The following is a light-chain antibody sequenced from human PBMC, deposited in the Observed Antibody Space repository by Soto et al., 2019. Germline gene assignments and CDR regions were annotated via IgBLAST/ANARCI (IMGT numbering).Light chain of an antibody. V-gene: IGLV1-47*01. CDR2: RNN. J-gene: IGLJ2*01. CDR3: AAWDDSLSAS. CDR1: SSNIGSNY. Sequence: QSVLTQPPSASGTPGQRVTISCSGSSSNIGSNYVYWYQQLPGTAPKLLIYRNNQRPSGVPDRFSGSKSGTSASLAISGLRSEDEAEYYCAAWDDSLSASFGGGTKLTAL.